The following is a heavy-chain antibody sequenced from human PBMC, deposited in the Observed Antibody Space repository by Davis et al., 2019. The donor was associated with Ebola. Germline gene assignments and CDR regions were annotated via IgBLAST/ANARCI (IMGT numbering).Heavy chain of an antibody. CDR1: GFTFSNYN. D-gene: IGHD2-21*01. Sequence: GESLKISCAASGFTFSNYNMNWVRQAPGKGLEWVSYIISSSGTINYADSVKGRFTISRDNAKSSLYLQMNSLRDEDTAVYYCAKVCGGDCFDGFDIWGQGTLVTVSS. CDR3: AKVCGGDCFDGFDI. V-gene: IGHV3-48*02. J-gene: IGHJ3*02. CDR2: IISSSGTI.